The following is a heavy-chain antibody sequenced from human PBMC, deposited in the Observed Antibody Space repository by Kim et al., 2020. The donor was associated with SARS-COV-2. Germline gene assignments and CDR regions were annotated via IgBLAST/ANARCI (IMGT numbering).Heavy chain of an antibody. CDR1: GFTFSSYA. CDR3: AKGRWKDFWSGYLVDY. Sequence: GGSLRLSCAASGFTFSSYAMSWVRQAPGKGLEWVSGISSSGYTTYYADSVKGRFTISRDNSKNTLYLQMNSLRAEDTAVYYCAKGRWKDFWSGYLVDYWGQGTLVAVSS. V-gene: IGHV3-23*01. CDR2: ISSSGYTT. J-gene: IGHJ4*02. D-gene: IGHD3-3*01.